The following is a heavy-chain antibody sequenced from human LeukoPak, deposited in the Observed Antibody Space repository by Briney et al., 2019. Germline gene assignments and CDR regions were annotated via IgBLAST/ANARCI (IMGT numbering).Heavy chain of an antibody. D-gene: IGHD6-6*01. CDR2: ISGSGGST. CDR3: AKALSSGYYYMDV. J-gene: IGHJ6*03. V-gene: IGHV3-23*01. Sequence: GGSLRLSCAASGFTFSSHSMNWVRQAPGKGLEWVSAISGSGGSTYYADSVKGRFTISRDNSKNTLYLQMNSLRAEDTAVYYCAKALSSGYYYMDVWGKGTTVTVSS. CDR1: GFTFSSHS.